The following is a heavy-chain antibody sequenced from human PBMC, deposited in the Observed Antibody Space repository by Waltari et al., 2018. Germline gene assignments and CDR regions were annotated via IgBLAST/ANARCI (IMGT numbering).Heavy chain of an antibody. CDR2: IYHSGST. D-gene: IGHD2-2*02. CDR1: GYSISSGYY. J-gene: IGHJ5*02. Sequence: QVQLQESGPGLVKPSETLSLTCTVSGYSISSGYYWGWIRQPPGKGLEWIGSIYHSGSTYYNPSLKSRVTIAVDTSKNQFALKRSSVTAADTAVYYCARSPQGYCSSTSCYMGRWFDPWGQGTLVTVSS. CDR3: ARSPQGYCSSTSCYMGRWFDP. V-gene: IGHV4-38-2*02.